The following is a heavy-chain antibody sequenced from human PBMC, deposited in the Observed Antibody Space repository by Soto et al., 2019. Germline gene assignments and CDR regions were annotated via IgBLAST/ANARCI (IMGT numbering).Heavy chain of an antibody. Sequence: PSETLSLTCTVSGGSISSSSYYWGWIRQPPGKGLEWIANMYFSGFYSGSTSYNPSLKSRVTISVDTSKNQFSLQVSSVTAADTAVYYCARGFDILTFGFCLDYWGQGTLVTVSS. D-gene: IGHD3-9*01. CDR1: GGSISSSSYY. J-gene: IGHJ4*02. CDR2: MYFSGFYSGST. CDR3: ARGFDILTFGFCLDY. V-gene: IGHV4-39*01.